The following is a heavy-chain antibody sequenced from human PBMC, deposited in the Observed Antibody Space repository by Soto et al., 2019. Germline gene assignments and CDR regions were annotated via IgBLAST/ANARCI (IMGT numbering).Heavy chain of an antibody. D-gene: IGHD2-15*01. Sequence: QVQLVESGGGVVQPGRSLRLSCAASGFSFSDCGMHWVRQAPGKGLEWVAAISSDGSDKYYSESVKGRFTISRDNSRNTLFLQMNSLRVGDTAVYYCVKGSEVARQELDYWGQGTLVTFSS. J-gene: IGHJ4*02. CDR3: VKGSEVARQELDY. CDR2: ISSDGSDK. V-gene: IGHV3-30*18. CDR1: GFSFSDCG.